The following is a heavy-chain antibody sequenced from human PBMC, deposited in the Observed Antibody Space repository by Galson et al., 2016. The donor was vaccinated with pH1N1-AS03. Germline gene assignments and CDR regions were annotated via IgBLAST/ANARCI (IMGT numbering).Heavy chain of an antibody. D-gene: IGHD3-3*01. J-gene: IGHJ3*02. Sequence: LRLSCAASGFSFSSYWMTWVRLTPGKGLEWVANINQDGSAVHYVDSVKGRFTISRDNAKKSLYLQINSLRAEDTAVYYCAKGKDFWSGYPDDPFDIWGQGTMVTVSS. CDR1: GFSFSSYW. CDR3: AKGKDFWSGYPDDPFDI. V-gene: IGHV3-7*03. CDR2: INQDGSAV.